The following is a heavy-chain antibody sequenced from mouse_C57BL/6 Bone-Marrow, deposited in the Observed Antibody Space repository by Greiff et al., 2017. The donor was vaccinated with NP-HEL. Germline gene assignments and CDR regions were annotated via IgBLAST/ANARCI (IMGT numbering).Heavy chain of an antibody. J-gene: IGHJ2*01. CDR3: ARYYYGSSKDYFDY. D-gene: IGHD1-1*01. CDR1: GYTFTSYW. Sequence: QVQLQQPGAELVKPGASVKMSCKASGYTFTSYWLTWVKQRPGQGLEWIGDIYPGSGSTNYNEKFKSKATLTVDTSSSTAYMQLSSLTSEDSAVYYCARYYYGSSKDYFDYWGQGTTLTVSS. CDR2: IYPGSGST. V-gene: IGHV1-55*01.